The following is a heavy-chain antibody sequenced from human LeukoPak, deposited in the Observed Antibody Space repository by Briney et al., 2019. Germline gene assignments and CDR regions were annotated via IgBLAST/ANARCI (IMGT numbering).Heavy chain of an antibody. D-gene: IGHD3-22*01. CDR3: AKDSGEGYDSSGYYYPDY. CDR2: ISWNSGSI. J-gene: IGHJ4*02. CDR1: GFTYDDYA. V-gene: IGHV3-9*01. Sequence: GGSLRLSCAASGFTYDDYAMHLVRHAPGKGLEWVSSISWNSGSISYADSVKGRFTISRDNAKNSLYLQMNSLRAEDTALYYCAKDSGEGYDSSGYYYPDYWGQGTLVTVSS.